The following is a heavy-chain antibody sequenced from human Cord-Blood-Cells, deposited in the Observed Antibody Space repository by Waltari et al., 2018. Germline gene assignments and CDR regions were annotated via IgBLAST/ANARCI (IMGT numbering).Heavy chain of an antibody. Sequence: QVQLQQWGAGLLKPSETLSLTCAVYGGSFSGYYWSWIRQPPGKGLEWIGETNHSGSTNDNPSLKWRVTISVDPSNNQFSLKLSSVTAADTAVYYCARGGQGTSIVVVPAYDYWGQGTLVTVSS. CDR1: GGSFSGYY. D-gene: IGHD2-2*01. J-gene: IGHJ4*02. CDR3: ARGGQGTSIVVVPAYDY. V-gene: IGHV4-34*01. CDR2: TNHSGST.